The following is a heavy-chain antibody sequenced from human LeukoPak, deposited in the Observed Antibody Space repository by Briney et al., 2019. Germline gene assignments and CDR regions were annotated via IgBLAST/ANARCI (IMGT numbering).Heavy chain of an antibody. D-gene: IGHD3-10*01. Sequence: GGSLRLSCAASGFTLSTYAMSWVRQTPGKGLEWVAATSSSDAGTYYADSVRGRFTISRDNSKSTLYIQMNSLRAEDTAVYYCARAKPKNMVRGLIMRRESRYYFDYWGQGTLVTVSS. CDR1: GFTLSTYA. J-gene: IGHJ4*02. CDR3: ARAKPKNMVRGLIMRRESRYYFDY. CDR2: TSSSDAGT. V-gene: IGHV3-23*01.